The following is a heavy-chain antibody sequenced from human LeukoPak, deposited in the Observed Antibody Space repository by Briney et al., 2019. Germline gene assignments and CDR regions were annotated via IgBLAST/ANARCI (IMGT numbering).Heavy chain of an antibody. CDR1: GYSFTSYR. Sequence: GESLRISCKGSGYSFTSYRISWVRQMPGKGLEWMGRIDPSDSYTNYSPSFQGHVTISADKSISTAYLQWSSLKASDTAMYYCARQNCSGGSCYWKHYYYYGMDVWGKGTTVTVSS. CDR2: IDPSDSYT. J-gene: IGHJ6*04. CDR3: ARQNCSGGSCYWKHYYYYGMDV. V-gene: IGHV5-10-1*01. D-gene: IGHD2-15*01.